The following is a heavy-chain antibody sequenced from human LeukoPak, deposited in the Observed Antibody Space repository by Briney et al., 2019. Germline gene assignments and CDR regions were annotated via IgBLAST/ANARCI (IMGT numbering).Heavy chain of an antibody. Sequence: ASVKVSCKASGGTFSSYAISWVRQAPGQGLEWMGWMNPNSGNTGYAQKFQGRVTMTRNTSISTAYMELSSLRSEDTAVYYCARGRWYYYDYWGQGTLVTVSS. CDR1: GGTFSSYA. CDR3: ARGRWYYYDY. D-gene: IGHD4-23*01. V-gene: IGHV1-8*02. CDR2: MNPNSGNT. J-gene: IGHJ4*02.